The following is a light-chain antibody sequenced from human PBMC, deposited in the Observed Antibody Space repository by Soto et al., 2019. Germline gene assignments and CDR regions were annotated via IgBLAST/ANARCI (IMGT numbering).Light chain of an antibody. CDR3: QQYNSYSSST. CDR1: ESINAW. J-gene: IGKJ2*01. CDR2: KAS. Sequence: DIQMTQSPSTLSASVGDRVTITCRASESINAWLAWYQQKPGKAPKLLISKASILESGVPSRFSGSRSGTEFTLPIYSLQPDDFATYYCQQYNSYSSSTFGQGTKVEMK. V-gene: IGKV1-5*03.